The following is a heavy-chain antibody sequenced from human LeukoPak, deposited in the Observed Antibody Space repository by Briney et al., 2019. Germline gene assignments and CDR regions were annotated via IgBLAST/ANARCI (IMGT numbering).Heavy chain of an antibody. CDR3: ARGEAGICDY. Sequence: GGSLRLSCVASGFTFSRNWMHWVRQVPGKGLVWVSRIKSDGTAIDYADSVKGRFTISRDNSKNSLYLQMNSLRAEDTAVYYCARGEAGICDYWGQGTLVTVSS. J-gene: IGHJ4*02. V-gene: IGHV3-74*01. CDR1: GFTFSRNW. CDR2: IKSDGTAI. D-gene: IGHD1-14*01.